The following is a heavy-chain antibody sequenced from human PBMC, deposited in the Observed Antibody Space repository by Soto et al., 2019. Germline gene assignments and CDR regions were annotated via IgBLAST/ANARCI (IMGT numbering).Heavy chain of an antibody. CDR2: IIPIFGTA. Sequence: SVKVSCKASGGTFSSYAISWVRQAPGQGLEWMGGIIPIFGTANYAQKFQGRVTITADESTSTAYMELSSLRSEDTAVYYCAREHDFLSGGSLTGADYYYYGMDVWGQGTTVTVSS. CDR3: AREHDFLSGGSLTGADYYYYGMDV. V-gene: IGHV1-69*13. D-gene: IGHD3-3*01. J-gene: IGHJ6*02. CDR1: GGTFSSYA.